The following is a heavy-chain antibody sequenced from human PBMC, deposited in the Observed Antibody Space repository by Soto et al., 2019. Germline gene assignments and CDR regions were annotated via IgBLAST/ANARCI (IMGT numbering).Heavy chain of an antibody. J-gene: IGHJ6*02. CDR1: GGTFSSYA. CDR3: ARGEQLENYYYDGMDV. D-gene: IGHD6-6*01. Sequence: QVQLVQSGAEVKKPGSSVKVSCKASGGTFSSYAISWVRQAPGQGLEWMGGIIPIFGTANYAQKFQGRVTITADESTGTAYKELSSLRSEDTAVYYCARGEQLENYYYDGMDVWGQGTTDTVSS. V-gene: IGHV1-69*01. CDR2: IIPIFGTA.